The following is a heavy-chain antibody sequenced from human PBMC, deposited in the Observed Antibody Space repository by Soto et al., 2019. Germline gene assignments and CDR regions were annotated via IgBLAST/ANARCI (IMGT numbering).Heavy chain of an antibody. Sequence: QVQLVQSGAEVKKPGSSVKVSCKASGGTFSSYTISWVRQAPGQGLEWMGRIIPILGIANYAQKFQGRVTITADKSTSTAYMELRSLRSEDTAVYYCARDETSVTTSLIYFQHWGQGTLVTVSS. V-gene: IGHV1-69*08. CDR1: GGTFSSYT. J-gene: IGHJ1*01. CDR2: IIPILGIA. D-gene: IGHD4-17*01. CDR3: ARDETSVTTSLIYFQH.